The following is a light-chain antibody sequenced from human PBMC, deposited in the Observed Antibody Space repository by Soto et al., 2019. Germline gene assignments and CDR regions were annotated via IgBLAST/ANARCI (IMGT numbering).Light chain of an antibody. Sequence: QSVLTQPASVSGSPGQSITISCTGTSSDVGGYNYVSWYQQHPGKAPKPMIYEVSNRPSGVSNRFSGSKSGNTASLTISGLQAEDEADYYCSSYTSSSTSLYVFGTGTKLTVL. CDR2: EVS. CDR3: SSYTSSSTSLYV. CDR1: SSDVGGYNY. J-gene: IGLJ1*01. V-gene: IGLV2-14*01.